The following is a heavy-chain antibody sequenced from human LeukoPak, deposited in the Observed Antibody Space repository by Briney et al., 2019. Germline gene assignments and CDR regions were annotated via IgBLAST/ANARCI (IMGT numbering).Heavy chain of an antibody. V-gene: IGHV1-18*01. CDR3: ARGRGVVVAAATQYYFDP. CDR1: GYTFTSYG. J-gene: IGHJ5*02. D-gene: IGHD2-15*01. Sequence: ASVTVSCTASGYTFTSYGISWVRQAPGQGLEWMGWISGYNGNTKYTQKFQGRVTMTTDASTSTVYMELRSLRSDDTAVYYCARGRGVVVAAATQYYFDPWGQGTLVTVSS. CDR2: ISGYNGNT.